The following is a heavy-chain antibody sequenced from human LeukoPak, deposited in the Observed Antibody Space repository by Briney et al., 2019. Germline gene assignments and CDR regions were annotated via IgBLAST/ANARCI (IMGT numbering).Heavy chain of an antibody. CDR1: GYTFINYG. V-gene: IGHV1-18*01. J-gene: IGHJ4*02. CDR3: AKVGPIWFGEPTIDY. CDR2: TSAYSGDT. Sequence: GATVTVSCKASGYTFINYGISWVRQAPGQGLEWMGCTSAYSGDTPYTQKFQGRLTMTTDTSPSTAYMELRHLRSDDTAVYYCAKVGPIWFGEPTIDYWGQGTLVTVSS. D-gene: IGHD3-10*01.